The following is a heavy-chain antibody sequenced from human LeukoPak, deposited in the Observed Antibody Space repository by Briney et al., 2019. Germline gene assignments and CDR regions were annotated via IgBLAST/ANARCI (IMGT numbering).Heavy chain of an antibody. J-gene: IGHJ4*02. CDR3: ARAPVLRFLEWLPEYYFDY. CDR1: GYSINSGYY. CDR2: IYYSGST. V-gene: IGHV4-38-2*02. D-gene: IGHD3-3*01. Sequence: SETLSLTCTVSGYSINSGYYWSWIRQPPGKRLEWIGSIYYSGSTYSNPTLKSRLTIPVDTSKNQLSLKLSSVTAADTAVYYCARAPVLRFLEWLPEYYFDYWGQGTLVTVSS.